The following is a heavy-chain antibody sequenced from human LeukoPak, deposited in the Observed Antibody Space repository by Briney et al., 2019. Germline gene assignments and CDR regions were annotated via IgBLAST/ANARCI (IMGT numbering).Heavy chain of an antibody. Sequence: GXSXRLSCSVSGFTFSSYGIHWVRQAPGKGLEFVSAIGASGSTTYYIDSVKGRFTISRDNSRNTLFLQMSSLRPEDTAIYYCAPLGRDASEQNYYKWGQGTLVXVXS. V-gene: IGHV3-64D*09. CDR3: APLGRDASEQNYYK. CDR2: IGASGSTT. D-gene: IGHD3-10*01. CDR1: GFTFSSYG. J-gene: IGHJ4*02.